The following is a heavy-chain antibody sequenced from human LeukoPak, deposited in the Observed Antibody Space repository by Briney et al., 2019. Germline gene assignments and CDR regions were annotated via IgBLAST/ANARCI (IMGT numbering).Heavy chain of an antibody. Sequence: ASVKVSCKASGYTFTVHYLHWLRQAPGQRLEWMGWIKPDSGATNFAQNFQGRVTMTSDTSINTAYMELSSLTSDDTAMYYCARDHDYGPDYWGQGTLVTVSA. CDR1: GYTFTVHY. J-gene: IGHJ4*02. V-gene: IGHV1-2*02. CDR2: IKPDSGAT. CDR3: ARDHDYGPDY. D-gene: IGHD4/OR15-4a*01.